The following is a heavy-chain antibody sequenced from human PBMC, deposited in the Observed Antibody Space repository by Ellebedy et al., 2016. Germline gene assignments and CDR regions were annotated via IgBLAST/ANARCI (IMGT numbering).Heavy chain of an antibody. J-gene: IGHJ4*02. D-gene: IGHD5-18*01. V-gene: IGHV1-18*01. CDR2: ISAYNGNT. CDR1: GYTFTSYG. CDR3: AREGYSYGYAGPFDY. Sequence: ASVKVSCXASGYTFTSYGISWVRQAPGQGLEWMGWISAYNGNTNYAQKLQGRVTMTTDTSTSTAYMELRSLRSDDTAVYYCAREGYSYGYAGPFDYWGQGTLVTVSS.